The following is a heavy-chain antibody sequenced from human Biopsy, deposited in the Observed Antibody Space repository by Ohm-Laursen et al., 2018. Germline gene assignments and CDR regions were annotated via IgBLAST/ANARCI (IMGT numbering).Heavy chain of an antibody. D-gene: IGHD3-10*01. Sequence: SLTLSCAGSGFTLTSYSMNWVRQIPGTGLEWVSTISSSSDNIYYEDSVKGRFTISRDNAKNSLYLQMNSLRAEDTAVYDCARSRESSGSATIYYYGMDVWGQGTTVTVSS. V-gene: IGHV3-21*01. CDR1: GFTLTSYS. CDR3: ARSRESSGSATIYYYGMDV. J-gene: IGHJ6*02. CDR2: ISSSSDNI.